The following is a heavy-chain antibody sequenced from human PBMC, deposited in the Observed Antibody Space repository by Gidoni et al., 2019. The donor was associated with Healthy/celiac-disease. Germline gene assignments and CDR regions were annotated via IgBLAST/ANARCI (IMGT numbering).Heavy chain of an antibody. Sequence: EVQLLESGGGLVQPGGFLRLSCAASAFTFSCHAMRWVRQAPGKVLGWVAAISGSGGSTYYADAVKGRVTIARDNSKNTLYLKRNSLRAEDTAVYYCAKSMAQCASSTSCAPFDAFDIWGQGTMVTVSS. CDR1: AFTFSCHA. V-gene: IGHV3-23*01. CDR3: AKSMAQCASSTSCAPFDAFDI. CDR2: ISGSGGST. D-gene: IGHD2-2*01. J-gene: IGHJ3*02.